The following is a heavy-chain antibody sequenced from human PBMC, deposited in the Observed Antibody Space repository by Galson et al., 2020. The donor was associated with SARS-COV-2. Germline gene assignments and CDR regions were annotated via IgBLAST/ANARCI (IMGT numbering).Heavy chain of an antibody. CDR3: ARGGSPLSEYYYDSSGPDY. D-gene: IGHD3-22*01. CDR1: GYTFTSYG. Sequence: ASVKVSCKASGYTFTSYGISWVRQAPGQGLEWMGWISAYNGNTNYAQKLQGRVTMTTDTSTSTAYMELRSLRSDDTAVYYCARGGSPLSEYYYDSSGPDYWGQGTLVTVSS. CDR2: ISAYNGNT. J-gene: IGHJ4*02. V-gene: IGHV1-18*01.